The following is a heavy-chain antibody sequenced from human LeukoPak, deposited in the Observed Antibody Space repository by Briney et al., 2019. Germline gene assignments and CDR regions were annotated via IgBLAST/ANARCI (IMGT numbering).Heavy chain of an antibody. CDR2: ISVSGGNT. CDR1: GFTFSSYA. D-gene: IGHD3-10*01. Sequence: PGGSLRLSCAASGFTFSSYAMSWVRQAPGKGLEWVSGISVSGGNTYSADSVRGRFTISRDNSKNTLYLQMNSLRAEETAVYYCAKVGSGRGDFDYWGQGTLVTVSS. V-gene: IGHV3-23*01. CDR3: AKVGSGRGDFDY. J-gene: IGHJ4*02.